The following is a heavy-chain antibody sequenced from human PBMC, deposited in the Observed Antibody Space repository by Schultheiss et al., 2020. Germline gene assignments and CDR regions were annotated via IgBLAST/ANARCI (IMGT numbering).Heavy chain of an antibody. D-gene: IGHD3-10*01. Sequence: SVKVSCKASGGTFSSYAISWVRQAPGQGLEWMGGIIPIFGTANYAQKFQGRVTITADKSTSTAYMELSRLRSDDTAVYYCARDMVRGVKIPDYWGQGTLVTVSS. CDR2: IIPIFGTA. CDR1: GGTFSSYA. J-gene: IGHJ4*02. CDR3: ARDMVRGVKIPDY. V-gene: IGHV1-69*06.